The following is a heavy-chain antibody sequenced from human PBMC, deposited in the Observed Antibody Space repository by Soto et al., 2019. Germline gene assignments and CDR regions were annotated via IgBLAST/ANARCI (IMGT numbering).Heavy chain of an antibody. V-gene: IGHV4-31*03. J-gene: IGHJ4*02. CDR3: ARLPVGDTVTTGSDY. D-gene: IGHD4-17*01. Sequence: QVQLQESGPGLVKPSQTLSLTCTVSGGSIISGGYYWSWIRQHPGKGLEWIGYIYYSGSTYYSPSLKSRVTMSVDTSKNQFSLKLSSVTAADTAVYYCARLPVGDTVTTGSDYWGQCTLVTVSS. CDR2: IYYSGST. CDR1: GGSIISGGYY.